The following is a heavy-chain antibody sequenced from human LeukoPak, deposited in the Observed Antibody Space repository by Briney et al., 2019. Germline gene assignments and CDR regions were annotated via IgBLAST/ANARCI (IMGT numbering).Heavy chain of an antibody. V-gene: IGHV4-38-2*02. CDR3: ARVGGSGSYYYMDV. CDR2: NYHSGST. D-gene: IGHD3-10*01. CDR1: GFSVSSAYY. Sequence: PSETLSLTCSVSGFSVSSAYYWGWIRQPPGKGLEWIGSNYHSGSTYYNPSLKSRITISVDTSKNQFSLRLISVTAADTAVYYCARVGGSGSYYYMDVWGKGTTVTISS. J-gene: IGHJ6*03.